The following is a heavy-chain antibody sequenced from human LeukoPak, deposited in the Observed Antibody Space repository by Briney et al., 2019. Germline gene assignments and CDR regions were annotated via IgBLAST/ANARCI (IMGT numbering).Heavy chain of an antibody. CDR3: AREQWLDY. CDR1: GFTFSSYN. CDR2: ISSGGSP. D-gene: IGHD6-19*01. V-gene: IGHV3-53*01. J-gene: IGHJ4*02. Sequence: PGGSLRLSCAASGFTFSSYNMNWVRQAPGKGLEWVSVISSGGSPYYADSVKGRFTISRDDSKNTLYLQMNILRAEDTAVYFCAREQWLDYWGQGTLVTVSS.